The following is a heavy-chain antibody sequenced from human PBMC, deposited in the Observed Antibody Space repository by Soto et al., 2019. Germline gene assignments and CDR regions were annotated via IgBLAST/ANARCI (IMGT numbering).Heavy chain of an antibody. CDR3: VSWADAADEDYFHH. Sequence: EVQLVESGGGLVQPGGSLRLSCAASGIRFTSSWMSWVRQAPGKGLEWVAHINQDGGQKYYVDSAKGRFTMSRDNAKTSLYLQMNSLRAEDTAVFYCVSWADAADEDYFHHWGQGTLVTVSS. CDR2: INQDGGQK. CDR1: GIRFTSSW. J-gene: IGHJ1*01. V-gene: IGHV3-7*01. D-gene: IGHD3-16*01.